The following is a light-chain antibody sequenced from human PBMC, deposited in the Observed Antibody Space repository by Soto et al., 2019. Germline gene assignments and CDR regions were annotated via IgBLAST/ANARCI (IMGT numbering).Light chain of an antibody. V-gene: IGKV3-15*01. CDR3: QQYNNRPPIT. CDR1: QSVSTN. CDR2: GAS. Sequence: EIVMTQSPATLSVSPGEGATLTCRASQSVSTNLAWYQQKPGQAPRLLIYGASTRATGVPARFGGSGSGTEFTLTISSLQSEEFALYYCQQYNNRPPITCGQGTRLEIK. J-gene: IGKJ5*01.